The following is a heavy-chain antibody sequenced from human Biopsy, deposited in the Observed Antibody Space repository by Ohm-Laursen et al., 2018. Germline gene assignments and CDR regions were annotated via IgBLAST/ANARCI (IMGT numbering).Heavy chain of an antibody. CDR3: ARGNGPSA. Sequence: GSLRLSCSASGITFNSDWMSWVRQAPGKGLEWVAIIREHGNEESYVDSVKGRFTISRDNARNSVYLQMNSLRAEDTAIYYCARGNGPSAWGQGTLVTVSS. V-gene: IGHV3-7*04. CDR2: IREHGNEE. CDR1: GITFNSDW. J-gene: IGHJ5*02. D-gene: IGHD4-11*01.